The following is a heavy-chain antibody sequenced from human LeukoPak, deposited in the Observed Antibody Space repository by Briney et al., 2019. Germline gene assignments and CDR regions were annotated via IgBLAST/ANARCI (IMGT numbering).Heavy chain of an antibody. Sequence: GGSLRLSCAASGFTFSNAWMSWVRQAPGKGLEWVSAICGSGGITYYADSVKGRFTISRDNSKNSLYLQMNSLRAEDTAVYYCAREVGATRVVFVMSYYYYYYMDVWGKGTTVTISS. D-gene: IGHD1-26*01. J-gene: IGHJ6*03. V-gene: IGHV3-23*01. CDR3: AREVGATRVVFVMSYYYYYYMDV. CDR1: GFTFSNAW. CDR2: ICGSGGIT.